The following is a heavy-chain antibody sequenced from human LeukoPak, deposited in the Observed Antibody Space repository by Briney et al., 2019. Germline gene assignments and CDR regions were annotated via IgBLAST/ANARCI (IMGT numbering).Heavy chain of an antibody. V-gene: IGHV3-23*01. CDR2: ISGSGGSR. D-gene: IGHD2-8*02. CDR1: GFTFSSYA. Sequence: PGGPLRLSCAPSGFTFSSYAMRGVRQAPEKGGEGGSAISGSGGSRYYADSVKSRFTISRDNTKNTLSLQMNSLRAADTAVYYCAKDHGVLGSQDWGQGTLVTVSS. J-gene: IGHJ4*02. CDR3: AKDHGVLGSQD.